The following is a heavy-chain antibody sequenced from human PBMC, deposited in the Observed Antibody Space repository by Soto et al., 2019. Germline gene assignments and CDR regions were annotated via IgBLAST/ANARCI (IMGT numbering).Heavy chain of an antibody. CDR3: ARARIMTTVTTVFGY. J-gene: IGHJ4*02. CDR1: GYTFTSYY. Sequence: ASVKVSCKASGYTFTSYYMHWVRQAPGQGLEWMGIINPSGGSTSYAQKFQGRVTMTRDTSTSTVYMELSSLRSEDAAVYYCARARIMTTVTTVFGYWGQGTLVTVSS. D-gene: IGHD4-4*01. CDR2: INPSGGST. V-gene: IGHV1-46*01.